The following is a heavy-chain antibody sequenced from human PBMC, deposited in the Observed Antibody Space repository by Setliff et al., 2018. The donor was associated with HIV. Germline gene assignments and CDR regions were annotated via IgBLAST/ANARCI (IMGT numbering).Heavy chain of an antibody. V-gene: IGHV1-2*06. CDR3: ARPGYYDSSGPYAFDI. D-gene: IGHD3-22*01. CDR1: GYTFTGHY. J-gene: IGHJ3*02. Sequence: ASVKVSCKASGYTFTGHYLHWVRQAPGQGLEWMGRINPNSGGTNYAQKFQGRVTMTRDTSISTAYMELSRLRPDDTAVYYCARPGYYDSSGPYAFDIWGQGTMVTVSS. CDR2: INPNSGGT.